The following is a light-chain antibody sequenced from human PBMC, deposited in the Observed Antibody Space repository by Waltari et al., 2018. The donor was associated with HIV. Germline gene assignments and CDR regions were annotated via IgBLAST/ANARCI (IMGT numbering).Light chain of an antibody. Sequence: QSALTQPASVSGSPGQSITISCTGTSSDVASYNLVSLYQHHPGKAPKVMIYAVTNRPAGVSDRFSGSKSGNTASLTISGLQAEDEADYYGCSYAGTSTYVFGTGTKVTVL. CDR1: SSDVASYNL. CDR3: CSYAGTSTYV. V-gene: IGLV2-23*02. CDR2: AVT. J-gene: IGLJ1*01.